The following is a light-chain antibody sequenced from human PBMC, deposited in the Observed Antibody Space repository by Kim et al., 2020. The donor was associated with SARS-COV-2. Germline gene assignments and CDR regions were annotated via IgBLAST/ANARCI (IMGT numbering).Light chain of an antibody. CDR2: GAS. J-gene: IGKJ1*01. V-gene: IGKV1-27*01. Sequence: DIQMTQSPSSLSASVGDRITITCRASQGITNYLAWYQQKPGKVPKLLIYGASTLQSGVPSRFSGGGSGTDSTLTISSLQPEDVATYYCQNYNSAPWTFGQGTKVDIK. CDR1: QGITNY. CDR3: QNYNSAPWT.